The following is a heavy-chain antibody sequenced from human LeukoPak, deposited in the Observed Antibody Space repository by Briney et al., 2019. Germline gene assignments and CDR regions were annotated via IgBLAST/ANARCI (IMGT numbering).Heavy chain of an antibody. V-gene: IGHV4-34*01. Sequence: SETLSLTCAVYGGSFSAYYWSWIRQPPGKGLEWIGEINHSGSTNYNPSLKSRVTISVDTSKNQFSLKLSSVTAADTAVYYCARLRRDYYDSSGYYYYYGMDVWGQGTTVTVSS. CDR3: ARLRRDYYDSSGYYYYYGMDV. J-gene: IGHJ6*02. D-gene: IGHD3-22*01. CDR1: GGSFSAYY. CDR2: INHSGST.